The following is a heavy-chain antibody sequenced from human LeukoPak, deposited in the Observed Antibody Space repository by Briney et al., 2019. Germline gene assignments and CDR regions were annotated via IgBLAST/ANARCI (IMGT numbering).Heavy chain of an antibody. D-gene: IGHD4-11*01. J-gene: IGHJ4*02. Sequence: GASVKVSCKASGYTFTGYNMHWVRQAPGQGLEWMGWINPNSGGTIYAQKFRGRVTMTRDTSISTAYMELSSLRSDDTAVYYCARPLNDYTFDYWGQGTLVTVSS. CDR2: INPNSGGT. CDR1: GYTFTGYN. V-gene: IGHV1-2*02. CDR3: ARPLNDYTFDY.